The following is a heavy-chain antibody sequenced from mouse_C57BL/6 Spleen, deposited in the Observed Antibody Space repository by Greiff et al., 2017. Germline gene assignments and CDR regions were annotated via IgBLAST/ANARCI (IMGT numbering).Heavy chain of an antibody. J-gene: IGHJ2*01. Sequence: VQLQQSGAELVRPGTSVKLSCKASGYTFTSYWMHWVKQRPGQGLEWIGVIDPSDSYTNYNQKFKGKATLTVDTSSSTAYMQLSSLTSEDSAVYYCARWGLRRDFDYWGQGTTLTVSS. V-gene: IGHV1-59*01. CDR1: GYTFTSYW. D-gene: IGHD2-4*01. CDR3: ARWGLRRDFDY. CDR2: IDPSDSYT.